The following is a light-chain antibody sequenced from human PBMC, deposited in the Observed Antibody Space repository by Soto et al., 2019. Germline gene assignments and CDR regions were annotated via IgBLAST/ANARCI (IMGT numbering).Light chain of an antibody. CDR2: ESS. CDR3: CSFTSSATWV. CDR1: SSDVGSYNL. J-gene: IGLJ3*02. Sequence: QSALTQPASVSGSPGPSITISCTGTSSDVGSYNLVSWYQQHPGKVPNLMIYESSKRPSGVANRVSGSKSGNTGSLTISGLQAEDEADYYCCSFTSSATWVCGGGTKVPVL. V-gene: IGLV2-23*01.